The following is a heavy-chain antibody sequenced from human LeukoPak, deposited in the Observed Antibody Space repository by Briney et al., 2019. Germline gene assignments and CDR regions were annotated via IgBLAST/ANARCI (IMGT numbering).Heavy chain of an antibody. V-gene: IGHV3-30*18. CDR1: GFTFSSYG. Sequence: GGSLRLSCAASGFTFSSYGMHWVRQAPGKGLEWVAVISYDGSNKYYADSVKGRFTISRDNSKNTLYLQMNSLRAEDTAVYYCAKDVPTYYDFWSGYYGGNYFDYWGQGTLVTVSS. D-gene: IGHD3-3*01. J-gene: IGHJ4*02. CDR2: ISYDGSNK. CDR3: AKDVPTYYDFWSGYYGGNYFDY.